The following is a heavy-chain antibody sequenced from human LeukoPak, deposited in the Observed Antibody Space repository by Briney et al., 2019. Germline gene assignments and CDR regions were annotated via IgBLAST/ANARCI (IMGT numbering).Heavy chain of an antibody. V-gene: IGHV4-59*12. Sequence: SETLSLTCSVSGGSISSYYWSWIRQPPGKGLEWIGYIYYSGSTNYNPSLKSRVTISVDTSKNQFSLKLNSVTAADTAVYYCARVSSQKTFDSWGQGTPVLVSS. CDR2: IYYSGST. CDR3: ARVSSQKTFDS. CDR1: GGSISSYY. D-gene: IGHD2-15*01. J-gene: IGHJ4*02.